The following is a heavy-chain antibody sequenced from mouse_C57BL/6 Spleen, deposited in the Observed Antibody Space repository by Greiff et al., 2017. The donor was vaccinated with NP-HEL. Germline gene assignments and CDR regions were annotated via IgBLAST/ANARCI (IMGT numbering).Heavy chain of an antibody. CDR2: ISSGGSYT. D-gene: IGHD2-3*01. V-gene: IGHV5-6*01. CDR3: ARRYDGYYAWFAY. J-gene: IGHJ3*01. CDR1: GFTFSSYG. Sequence: EVHLVESGGDLVKPGGSLKLSCAASGFTFSSYGMSWVRQTPDTRLEWVATISSGGSYTYYPDSVKGRFTISRDNAKNTLYLQMSSLTSEDTAMYYCARRYDGYYAWFAYWGQGTLVTVSA.